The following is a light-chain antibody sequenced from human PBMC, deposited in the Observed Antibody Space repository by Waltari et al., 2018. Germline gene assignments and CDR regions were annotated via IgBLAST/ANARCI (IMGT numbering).Light chain of an antibody. CDR3: CAYAGSTTLL. J-gene: IGLJ3*02. CDR2: EVR. Sequence: QSALTQPASVSGSPGQSITISCTGTSSDIGNFDLVSWYQQHPDKAPKLTIYEVRKRPSGVSGSFSGPKSAYTASLTVSGLQAEDEATYYCCAYAGSTTLLCGRGTKLTVL. CDR1: SSDIGNFDL. V-gene: IGLV2-23*02.